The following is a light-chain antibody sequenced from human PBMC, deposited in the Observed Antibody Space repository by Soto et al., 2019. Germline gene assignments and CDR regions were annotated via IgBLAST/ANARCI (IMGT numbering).Light chain of an antibody. J-gene: IGKJ3*01. Sequence: DIQMTQSPSTLSASVGDRVTITCRASQSIGRWLAWYQQKPGKAPKLLIYDASTLKTGVPSRFSGSGSGTEFTLTIGSLQPDDFALYFCQQRADRPITLGPGTKVDIK. CDR1: QSIGRW. V-gene: IGKV1-5*01. CDR2: DAS. CDR3: QQRADRPIT.